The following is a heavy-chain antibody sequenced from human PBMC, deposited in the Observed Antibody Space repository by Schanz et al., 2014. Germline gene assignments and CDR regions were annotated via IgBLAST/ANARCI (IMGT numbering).Heavy chain of an antibody. D-gene: IGHD3-16*01. Sequence: QLHQWGAGLLKPSETLSLTCAVSGGSFSAYYWSWIRQPPGKGLEWIGEISFNGGANNPSLQGRVTRSGDTSRKEVSQPLWSVTAADTAVYYGVVGDVGAHSYFYYGMEVWGQGTTVTVSS. CDR3: VVGDVGAHSYFYYGMEV. CDR1: GGSFSAYY. J-gene: IGHJ6*02. V-gene: IGHV4-34*01. CDR2: ISFNGGA.